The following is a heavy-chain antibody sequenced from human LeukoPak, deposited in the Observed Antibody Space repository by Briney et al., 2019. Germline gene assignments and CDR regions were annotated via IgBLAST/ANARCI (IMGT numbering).Heavy chain of an antibody. CDR1: GFTVSGTY. CDR2: IYSGGNT. V-gene: IGHV3-66*01. J-gene: IGHJ4*02. Sequence: GGSLRLSCAVSGFTVSGTYMSWVRQAPGKGLEWVSVIYSGGNTYYSDSVKGRFAISGDTSKNTLYLQMNSLRAEDTAVYYCARALYSGHADLFDSWGQGTLVTVSS. D-gene: IGHD5-12*01. CDR3: ARALYSGHADLFDS.